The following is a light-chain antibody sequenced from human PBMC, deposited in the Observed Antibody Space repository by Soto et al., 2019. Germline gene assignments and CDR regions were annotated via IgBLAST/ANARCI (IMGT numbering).Light chain of an antibody. CDR2: DAS. V-gene: IGKV3-20*01. Sequence: ELVLTQSPGTLSLSPGNRATLSCRAMQSVASSQLTWSRQKAGQTPRLLIYDASSRPTGIPDRSRGSWSATDLTLTISRLEPEDFALYYCQQYGSAPCTFGPGTKVDIK. J-gene: IGKJ3*01. CDR3: QQYGSAPCT. CDR1: QSVASSQ.